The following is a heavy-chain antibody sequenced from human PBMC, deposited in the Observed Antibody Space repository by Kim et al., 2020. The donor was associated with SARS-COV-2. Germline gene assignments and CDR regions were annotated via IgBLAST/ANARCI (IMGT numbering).Heavy chain of an antibody. CDR1: GFTFSSYA. Sequence: GSLRLSCAASGFTFSSYAMHWVRQAPGKGLEWVAVISYDGSNKYYADSVKGRFTISRDNSKNTLYLQMNSLRAEDTAVYYCARGGIAVADFDYWGQGTLVTVSS. V-gene: IGHV3-30-3*01. CDR2: ISYDGSNK. CDR3: ARGGIAVADFDY. D-gene: IGHD6-19*01. J-gene: IGHJ4*02.